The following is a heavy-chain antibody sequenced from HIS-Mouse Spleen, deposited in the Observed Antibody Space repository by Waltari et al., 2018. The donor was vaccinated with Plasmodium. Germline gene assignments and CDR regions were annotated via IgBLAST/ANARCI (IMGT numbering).Heavy chain of an antibody. CDR1: GFPFGSYA. Sequence: QVQLVESGGGVVQPGRSLGISGAASGFPFGSYAMHWVRQAPGKGLEWVAVISYDGSNKYYADSVKGRFTISRDNSKNTLYLQMNSLRAEDTAVYYCARDPFYVDTAMVLDCWGQGTLVTVSS. D-gene: IGHD5-18*01. V-gene: IGHV3-30*04. CDR2: ISYDGSNK. CDR3: ARDPFYVDTAMVLDC. J-gene: IGHJ4*02.